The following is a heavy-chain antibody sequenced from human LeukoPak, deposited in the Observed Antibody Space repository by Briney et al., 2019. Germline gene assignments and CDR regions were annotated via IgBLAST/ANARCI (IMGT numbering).Heavy chain of an antibody. CDR3: ARGGVGITIFGVVIRNWFDP. CDR2: IYHSGST. CDR1: GYSISSGYY. D-gene: IGHD3-3*01. J-gene: IGHJ5*02. Sequence: SETLSLTCTVSGYSISSGYYWGWIRQPPGKGLEWIGSIYHSGSTYYNPSLKSRVTISVDTSKNQFSLKLSSVTAADTAVYYCARGGVGITIFGVVIRNWFDPWGQGTLVTVSS. V-gene: IGHV4-38-2*02.